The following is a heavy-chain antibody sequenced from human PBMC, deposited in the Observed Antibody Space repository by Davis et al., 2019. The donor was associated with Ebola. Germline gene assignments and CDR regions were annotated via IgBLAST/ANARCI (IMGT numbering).Heavy chain of an antibody. V-gene: IGHV4-59*01. CDR1: GVSISRYY. J-gene: IGHJ6*04. D-gene: IGHD3-9*01. Sequence: GSLRLSCTMFGVSISRYYWSWIRQPPGKGLEWIGYIYYSGSTNYNPSLKSRVTISVDTSKNQFSLKLSSVTAADTAVYYCARGVTDILTGFVDVWGKGTTVTVSS. CDR3: ARGVTDILTGFVDV. CDR2: IYYSGST.